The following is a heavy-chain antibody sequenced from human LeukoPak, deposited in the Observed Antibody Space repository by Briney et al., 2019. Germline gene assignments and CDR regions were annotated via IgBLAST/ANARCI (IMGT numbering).Heavy chain of an antibody. CDR3: ARDSWKTGIVGATFFDY. D-gene: IGHD1-26*01. CDR1: GGTFSSYA. V-gene: IGHV1-69*01. Sequence: GASVKVSCKASGGTFSSYAISWMRQAPGQGLEWMGGIIPIFGTANYAQKFQGRVTITADESTSTAYMELSSLRSEDTAVYYCARDSWKTGIVGATFFDYWGQGTRVTVSS. CDR2: IIPIFGTA. J-gene: IGHJ4*02.